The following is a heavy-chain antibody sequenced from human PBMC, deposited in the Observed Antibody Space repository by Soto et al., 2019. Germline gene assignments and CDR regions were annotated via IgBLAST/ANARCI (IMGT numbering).Heavy chain of an antibody. D-gene: IGHD6-25*01. CDR1: GYTFTNYW. CDR3: AICSGVVPWGMDV. CDR2: IDPSDSYT. V-gene: IGHV5-10-1*01. J-gene: IGHJ6*02. Sequence: PXGSLKVSLKCSGYTFTNYWISWVHQMPGKGLEWMGRIDPSDSYTNYSPSFQGHVTISADKSISTAYLQWSSLKASDTAMYYCAICSGVVPWGMDVWGQGTTVTV.